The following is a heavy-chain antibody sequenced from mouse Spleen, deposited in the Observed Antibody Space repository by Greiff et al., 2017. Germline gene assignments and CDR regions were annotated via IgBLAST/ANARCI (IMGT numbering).Heavy chain of an antibody. CDR3: AITMIDAMDY. CDR1: GFTFSDYY. CDR2: ISNGGGST. D-gene: IGHD2-4*01. V-gene: IGHV5-12*02. Sequence: EVKLMESGGGLVQPGGSLKLSCATSGFTFSDYYMYWVRQTPEKRLEWVAYISNGGGSTYYPDTVKGRFTISRDNAKNTLYLQMSRLKSEDTAMYYCAITMIDAMDYWGQGTSVTVSS. J-gene: IGHJ4*01.